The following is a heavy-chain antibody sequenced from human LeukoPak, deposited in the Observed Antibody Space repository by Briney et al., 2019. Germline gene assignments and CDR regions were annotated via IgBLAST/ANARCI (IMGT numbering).Heavy chain of an antibody. Sequence: PSETLSLTCTVPGVSISSGGYYWSWIRQHPGKGLEWIGYIYYSGSTYYNPSLKSRVTISVDTSKNQFSLKLSSVTAADTAVYYCAREYYYDSTAFDIWGQGTMVTVSS. V-gene: IGHV4-31*03. J-gene: IGHJ3*02. CDR3: AREYYYDSTAFDI. CDR2: IYYSGST. CDR1: GVSISSGGYY. D-gene: IGHD3-22*01.